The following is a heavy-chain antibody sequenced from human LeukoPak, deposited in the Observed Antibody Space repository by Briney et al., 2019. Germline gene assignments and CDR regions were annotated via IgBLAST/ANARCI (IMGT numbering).Heavy chain of an antibody. D-gene: IGHD5-18*01. V-gene: IGHV1-46*01. CDR3: ARTAMGNYYYYYMDV. CDR1: GYTFTSYY. CDR2: INPSGGST. Sequence: ASVKVSCKASGYTFTSYYMHWVRQAPGQGLEWMGIINPSGGSTSYAQKFQGRVTITADKSTSTAYMELSSLRSEDTAVYYCARTAMGNYYYYYMDVWGKGTTVTVSS. J-gene: IGHJ6*03.